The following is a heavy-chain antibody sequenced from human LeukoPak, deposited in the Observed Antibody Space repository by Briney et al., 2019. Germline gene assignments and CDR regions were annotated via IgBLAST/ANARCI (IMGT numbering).Heavy chain of an antibody. J-gene: IGHJ3*02. V-gene: IGHV3-30*18. D-gene: IGHD3-3*01. CDR1: GFTFSSYG. CDR3: AKSGVGDAFDI. CDR2: ISYDGSNK. Sequence: AGGSLRLSCAASGFTFSSYGMNWVGQAQGKGLEWVAVISYDGSNKYYADSVKGRFTISRDNSKNTLYLQMNSLRAEDTAVYYCAKSGVGDAFDIWGQGTMVTVSS.